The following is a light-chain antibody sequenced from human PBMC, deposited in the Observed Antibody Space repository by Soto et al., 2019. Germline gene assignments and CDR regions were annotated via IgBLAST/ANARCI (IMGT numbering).Light chain of an antibody. CDR2: KAS. CDR3: QQSYSRPRT. J-gene: IGKJ1*01. Sequence: DIQMTQSPSSLSASVGDRFTITCRASQSISSYLNWYQQKPGKAPKLLIYKASTLKSGVPSRFSGSGSGTDFTLTISSLQPEDFATYFCQQSYSRPRTFGQGTKVDI. CDR1: QSISSY. V-gene: IGKV1-39*01.